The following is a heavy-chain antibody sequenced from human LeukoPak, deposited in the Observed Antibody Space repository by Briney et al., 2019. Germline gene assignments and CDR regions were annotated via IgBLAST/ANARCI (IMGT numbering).Heavy chain of an antibody. J-gene: IGHJ6*03. D-gene: IGHD2-2*01. Sequence: SQTLSLTCAISGDSVSSNSAAWNWIRQSPSRGLEWLGRTYYRSKWYNDYAVSVKSRITINPDTSKNQFSLQLNSVTPEDTAVYYCASERNVGYCSSTSCSNYYYYYYMDVWGKGTTVTVSS. V-gene: IGHV6-1*01. CDR2: TYYRSKWYN. CDR1: GDSVSSNSAA. CDR3: ASERNVGYCSSTSCSNYYYYYYMDV.